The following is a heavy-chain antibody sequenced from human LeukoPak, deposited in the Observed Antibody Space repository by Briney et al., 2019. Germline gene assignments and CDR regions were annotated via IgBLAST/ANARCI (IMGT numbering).Heavy chain of an antibody. J-gene: IGHJ4*02. D-gene: IGHD3-3*01. V-gene: IGHV4-39*01. CDR3: ARARGGRITIFGVVTTPDY. CDR1: GGSISSSSYY. CDR2: IYYSGST. Sequence: SETLSLTCTVSGGSISSSSYYWGWIRQPPGKGLEWIVSIYYSGSTYYNPSLKSRVTISVDTSKNQFSLKLTSVTAADTAVYYCARARGGRITIFGVVTTPDYWGQGTLVTVSS.